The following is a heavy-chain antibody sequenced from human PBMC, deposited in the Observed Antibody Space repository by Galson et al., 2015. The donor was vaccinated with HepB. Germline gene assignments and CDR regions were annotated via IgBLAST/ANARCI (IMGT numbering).Heavy chain of an antibody. Sequence: SLRLSCAASGFIVSSNSMSWVRRAPGEGLEWVSVFYSGGSIYYADSVKGRFIISRDNAKNTVYLQMNVLRVEDTAVYYCVRGGWNYVDDYWGQGTLVTVSS. CDR3: VRGGWNYVDDY. CDR2: FYSGGSI. J-gene: IGHJ4*02. V-gene: IGHV3-53*01. D-gene: IGHD1-7*01. CDR1: GFIVSSNS.